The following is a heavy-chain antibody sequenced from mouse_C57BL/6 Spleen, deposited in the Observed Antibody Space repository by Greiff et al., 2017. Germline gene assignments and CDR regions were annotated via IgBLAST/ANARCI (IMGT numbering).Heavy chain of an antibody. CDR1: GYTFTDYE. CDR2: LDPETGGT. CDR3: TRGSNLDY. J-gene: IGHJ2*01. V-gene: IGHV1-15*01. D-gene: IGHD2-5*01. Sequence: VQLVESGAELVRPGASVTLSCKASGYTFTDYEMHWVKQTPVHGLEWIGALDPETGGTAYNQKFKGKAILTADKSSSTAYMELLSLTSEDAAVYYSTRGSNLDYWGQGTTLTVSS.